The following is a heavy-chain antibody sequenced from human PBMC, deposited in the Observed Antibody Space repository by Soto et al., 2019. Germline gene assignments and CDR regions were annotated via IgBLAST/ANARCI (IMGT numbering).Heavy chain of an antibody. J-gene: IGHJ4*02. Sequence: GASVKVSCKASGYTFTNFGISWVRQAPGQGLEWMGWISAYNGNTNYAQNFQGRVTMTTDTSTSTVYMELRSLRSEDTAVYYCARRFSSGSLDYWGQGTLVTVSS. CDR3: ARRFSSGSLDY. CDR2: ISAYNGNT. D-gene: IGHD3-22*01. CDR1: GYTFTNFG. V-gene: IGHV1-18*01.